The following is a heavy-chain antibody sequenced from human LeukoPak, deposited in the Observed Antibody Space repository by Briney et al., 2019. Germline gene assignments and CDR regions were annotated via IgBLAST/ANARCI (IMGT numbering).Heavy chain of an antibody. CDR3: AKVPGGSGWYFYY. CDR1: GFTFSSYA. D-gene: IGHD6-19*01. V-gene: IGHV3-23*01. J-gene: IGHJ4*02. Sequence: GGSLRLSCAASGFTFSSYAMSWVRQAPGKGLEWVAAISGSGGSTYYADSVKGRFTISRDNSKNTLYLQMNSLRAEDTAVYYCAKVPGGSGWYFYYWGQGTLVTVSS. CDR2: ISGSGGST.